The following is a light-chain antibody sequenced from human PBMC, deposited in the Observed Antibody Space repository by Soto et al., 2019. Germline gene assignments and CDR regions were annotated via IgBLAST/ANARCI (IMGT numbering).Light chain of an antibody. CDR3: LSYTTCGSYV. CDR2: DVS. Sequence: QSALTQPASVSGSPGLSIAISCTGTSRDVGGYNSVSWYQQHPGKAPKLMIYDVSNRTSGVSNRLSGSKSGNTASLTISGLPAEDEGDYSFLSYTTCGSYVFGTGTKLTVL. CDR1: SRDVGGYNS. V-gene: IGLV2-14*01. J-gene: IGLJ1*01.